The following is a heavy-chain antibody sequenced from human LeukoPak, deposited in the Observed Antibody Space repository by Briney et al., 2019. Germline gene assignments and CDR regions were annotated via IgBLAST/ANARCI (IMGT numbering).Heavy chain of an antibody. CDR3: AKASGYSYGNFDY. D-gene: IGHD5-18*01. CDR2: ISYDGSNK. Sequence: GGSLRLSCAASGFTPSSYGMHWVRQAPGRGLEGVAVISYDGSNKYYADSVKGRFTISRDNSKNTLYLQMNSLRAEDTAVYYCAKASGYSYGNFDYWGQGTLVTVSS. J-gene: IGHJ4*02. V-gene: IGHV3-30*18. CDR1: GFTPSSYG.